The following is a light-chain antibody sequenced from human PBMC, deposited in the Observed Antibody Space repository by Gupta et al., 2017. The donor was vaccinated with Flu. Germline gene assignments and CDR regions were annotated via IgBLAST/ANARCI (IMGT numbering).Light chain of an antibody. CDR2: EVS. CDR3: SSYTSTHTYV. J-gene: IGLJ1*01. CDR1: SSDFGGYDF. Sequence: QSALTQPASVSGSPGQQITISCTGTSSDFGGYDFVSWYQQHPGKDPKLMIYEVSDRPSGVSNRFSGSKSGNTASLTISGLQAEDEADYYCSSYTSTHTYVFGTGTKVTVL. V-gene: IGLV2-14*01.